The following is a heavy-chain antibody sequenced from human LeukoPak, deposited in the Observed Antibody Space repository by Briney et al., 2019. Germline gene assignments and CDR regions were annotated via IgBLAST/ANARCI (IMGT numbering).Heavy chain of an antibody. CDR1: GFTFSSYG. Sequence: PGGSLRLSCAASGFTFSSYGMHWVRQAPGKGLEWVAFIRYDGNNEYYADSVKGRFTISRDNSKNTLYLQMNSLRAEDTAVYYCAKDSQGRYYYDSSTYYGYFDYWGQGTLVTVSS. D-gene: IGHD3-22*01. CDR3: AKDSQGRYYYDSSTYYGYFDY. J-gene: IGHJ4*02. V-gene: IGHV3-30*02. CDR2: IRYDGNNE.